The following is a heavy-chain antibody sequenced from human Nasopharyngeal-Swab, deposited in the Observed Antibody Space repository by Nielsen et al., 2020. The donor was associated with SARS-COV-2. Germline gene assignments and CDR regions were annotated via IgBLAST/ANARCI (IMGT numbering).Heavy chain of an antibody. CDR3: VREFEATGATYLDY. Sequence: GESLKISCAASGFAFTDYSMDWVRQAPGKGLEWVSYITSSSSTRYYVDSVKGRFTVSRDNAKNSLYLQMSSLRDEDTAVYYCVREFEATGATYLDYWGLGTLVTVSS. J-gene: IGHJ4*02. V-gene: IGHV3-48*02. CDR1: GFAFTDYS. D-gene: IGHD1-26*01. CDR2: ITSSSSTR.